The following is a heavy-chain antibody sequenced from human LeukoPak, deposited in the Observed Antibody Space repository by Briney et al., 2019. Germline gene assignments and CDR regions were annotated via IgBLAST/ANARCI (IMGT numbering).Heavy chain of an antibody. V-gene: IGHV4-34*01. D-gene: IGHD5-12*01. CDR1: GGSFSDYF. CDR2: INHSGST. J-gene: IGHJ4*02. CDR3: ARGGVKWLRTIQYYFDY. Sequence: MPSETLSLTCAVYGGSFSDYFWSWIRQPPGKGLEWIGEINHSGSTNYNPSLKSRVTISVDTSKNQFSLKLSSVTAADTAVYYCARGGVKWLRTIQYYFDYWGQGTLVTVSS.